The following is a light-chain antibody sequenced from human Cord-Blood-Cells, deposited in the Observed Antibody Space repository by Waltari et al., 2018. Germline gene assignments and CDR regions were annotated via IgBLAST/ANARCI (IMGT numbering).Light chain of an antibody. CDR3: QQSYSTPWT. Sequence: DIQMTQSPSSLSASVGDRVTITCRASQSISSYLNWYQQKPGKAPKRLIYAASSLQSVFPARFSGIGSGTDCTLTISSLQPEDFATYYCQQSYSTPWTFGQGTKVEIK. V-gene: IGKV1-39*01. CDR1: QSISSY. CDR2: AAS. J-gene: IGKJ1*01.